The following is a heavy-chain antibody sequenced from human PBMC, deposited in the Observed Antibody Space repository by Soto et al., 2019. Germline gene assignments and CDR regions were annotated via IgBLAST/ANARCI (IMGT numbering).Heavy chain of an antibody. V-gene: IGHV4-31*03. CDR1: GGSISSGGYY. D-gene: IGHD6-13*01. CDR3: ARASRMAAPGPYDY. CDR2: IYYSGST. Sequence: LSLTCTVSGGSISSGGYYWSWIRQHPGKGLEWIGYIYYSGSTYYNPSLKSRVTISVDTSKSQFSLKLSSVTAADTAVYYCARASRMAAPGPYDYWGQGTLVTVS. J-gene: IGHJ4*02.